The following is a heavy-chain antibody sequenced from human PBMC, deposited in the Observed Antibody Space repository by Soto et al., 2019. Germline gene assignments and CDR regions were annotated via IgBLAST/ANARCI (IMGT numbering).Heavy chain of an antibody. CDR3: VRQRGNYFDF. V-gene: IGHV4-59*11. CDR2: IDHVGST. CDR1: GDSINSRY. Sequence: TLSLTCSVSGDSINSRYWSWIRQPPGKGLEWIGYIDHVGSTNYAPSLQSRVTMSVDTSKNQVSLKLRYVTAADTAVYYCVRQRGNYFDFWGQGTLVTVSS. J-gene: IGHJ4*02. D-gene: IGHD3-10*01.